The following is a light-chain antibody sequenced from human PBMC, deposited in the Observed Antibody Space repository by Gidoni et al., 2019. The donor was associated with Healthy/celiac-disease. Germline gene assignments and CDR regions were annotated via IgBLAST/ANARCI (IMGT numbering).Light chain of an antibody. Sequence: QSALTQPASVSGSPMQSITISGTGSRSDVGGYNYVSWYQQNPGKAPKLMIYDVSNRPSGVSKRFSGSKSGNTASLTIAGLQAEDEADYYCSSYTSSSTYVFGTGTKVTVL. V-gene: IGLV2-14*01. J-gene: IGLJ1*01. CDR2: DVS. CDR1: RSDVGGYNY. CDR3: SSYTSSSTYV.